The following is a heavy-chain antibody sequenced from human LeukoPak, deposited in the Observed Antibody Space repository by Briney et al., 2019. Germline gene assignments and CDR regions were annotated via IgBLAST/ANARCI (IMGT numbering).Heavy chain of an antibody. V-gene: IGHV4-59*01. CDR3: ASLKAGEQWLVTDY. D-gene: IGHD6-19*01. Sequence: SETLSLTCTVSGGSISSYYWSWIRQPPGKGLEWIGYIYYSGSTNYNPSLKSRVTISVDTSKNQFSLKLSSVTAADTAVYYCASLKAGEQWLVTDYWGQGTLVTVSP. J-gene: IGHJ4*02. CDR2: IYYSGST. CDR1: GGSISSYY.